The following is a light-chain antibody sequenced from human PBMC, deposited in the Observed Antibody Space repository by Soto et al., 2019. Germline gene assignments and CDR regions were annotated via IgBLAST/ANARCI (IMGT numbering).Light chain of an antibody. V-gene: IGLV3-21*04. Sequence: SYELTQPPSVSVAPGKTASLTCGGNNIGSESVHWYQQRPGQAPVLVISYDNDRPSGIPERFSGSSSGHTATLTISGVEAGDEADYYCQVWDRSSDQGVFGGGTKLTVL. CDR1: NIGSES. CDR3: QVWDRSSDQGV. J-gene: IGLJ3*02. CDR2: YDN.